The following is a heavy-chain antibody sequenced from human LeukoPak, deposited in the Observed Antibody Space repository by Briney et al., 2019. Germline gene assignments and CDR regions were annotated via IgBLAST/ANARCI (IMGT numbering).Heavy chain of an antibody. CDR2: IYSGGST. Sequence: GGSLRLSCAASGLTVSSNYMSWVRQAPGKGLEWVSVIYSGGSTYYADSVKGRFTISRDNSKNTLYLQMNSLRAEDTAVYYCARIVGTALLVDYWGQGTLVTVSS. V-gene: IGHV3-66*01. J-gene: IGHJ4*02. CDR1: GLTVSSNY. CDR3: ARIVGTALLVDY. D-gene: IGHD5-18*01.